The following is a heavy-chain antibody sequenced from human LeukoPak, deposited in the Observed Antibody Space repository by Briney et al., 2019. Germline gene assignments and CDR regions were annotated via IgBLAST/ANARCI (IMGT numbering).Heavy chain of an antibody. Sequence: PSETLSLTCAVSGYSISSGYYWGWIRQPPGKGLEWIGSIYHSGSTYYNPSLKSRVTISVDTSKNQFSLKLSSVTAADTAVYYCARADYGGKTAYYYYYMDVWGKGTTVTVSS. D-gene: IGHD4-23*01. CDR2: IYHSGST. CDR3: ARADYGGKTAYYYYYMDV. V-gene: IGHV4-38-2*01. CDR1: GYSISSGYY. J-gene: IGHJ6*03.